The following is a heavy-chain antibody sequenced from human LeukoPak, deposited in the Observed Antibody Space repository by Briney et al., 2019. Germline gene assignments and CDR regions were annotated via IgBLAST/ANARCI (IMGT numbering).Heavy chain of an antibody. CDR3: ARVIRFPYYYDSSGYRVFDY. CDR1: GYTFTSYG. Sequence: ASVKVSCKASGYTFTSYGISWVRQAPGQGLEWMGWISAYNGNTNYAQKLQGRVTMTTDTSTSTAYMELRSLRSDDTAVYYCARVIRFPYYYDSSGYRVFDYWGQGTLVTVSS. D-gene: IGHD3-22*01. J-gene: IGHJ4*02. V-gene: IGHV1-18*01. CDR2: ISAYNGNT.